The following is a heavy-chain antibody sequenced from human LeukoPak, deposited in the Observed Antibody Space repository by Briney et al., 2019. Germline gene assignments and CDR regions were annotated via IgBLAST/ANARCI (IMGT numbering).Heavy chain of an antibody. D-gene: IGHD2-8*01. CDR2: IYYSGST. CDR3: ARVMLYYYYMDV. V-gene: IGHV4-31*03. Sequence: SETLFLTCTVSGGSISSGGYYWSWIRQHPGKGLEWIGYIYYSGSTYYNPSLKSRVTISVDTSKNQFSLKLSSVTAADTAVYYCARVMLYYYYMDVWGKGTTVTVSS. CDR1: GGSISSGGYY. J-gene: IGHJ6*03.